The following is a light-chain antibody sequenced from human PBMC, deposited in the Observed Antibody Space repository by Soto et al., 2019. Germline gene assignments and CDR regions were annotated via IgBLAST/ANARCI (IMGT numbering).Light chain of an antibody. CDR2: DDS. CDR3: QVWDSSSDHLV. V-gene: IGLV3-21*02. CDR1: NIGSKS. Sequence: SYELTQPPSVSVAPGQTARIPCGGKNIGSKSVHWYQQKPGQAPVLVVYDDSDRPSGIPERFSGSNSGNTATLTISRVEAGDEADYYCQVWDSSSDHLVFGGGTQLTVL. J-gene: IGLJ7*01.